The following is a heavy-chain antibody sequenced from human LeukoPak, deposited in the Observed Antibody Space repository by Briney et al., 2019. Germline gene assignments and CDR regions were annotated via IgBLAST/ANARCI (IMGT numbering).Heavy chain of an antibody. Sequence: SETLSLTCTVSGGSTSSYYWSWIRQPPGKGLEWIGYIYYSGSTNYNPSLKSRVTISVDTSKNQFSLKLSSVTAADTAVYYCAGIAVAGLDYWGQGTLVTVSS. D-gene: IGHD6-19*01. CDR2: IYYSGST. CDR1: GGSTSSYY. V-gene: IGHV4-59*01. CDR3: AGIAVAGLDY. J-gene: IGHJ4*02.